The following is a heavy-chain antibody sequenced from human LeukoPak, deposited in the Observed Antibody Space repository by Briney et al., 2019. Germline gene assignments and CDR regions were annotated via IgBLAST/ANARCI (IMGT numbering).Heavy chain of an antibody. Sequence: PGGSLRLSCAASGSTFSSYSMNWVRQAPGKGLEWVSSISSSSYIYYADSVKGRFTISRDNAKNSLYLQMNSLRAEDTAVYYCARAPSKYDFWSGYHYYYMDVWGKGTTVTVSS. CDR2: ISSSSYI. CDR1: GSTFSSYS. V-gene: IGHV3-21*01. D-gene: IGHD3-3*01. CDR3: ARAPSKYDFWSGYHYYYMDV. J-gene: IGHJ6*03.